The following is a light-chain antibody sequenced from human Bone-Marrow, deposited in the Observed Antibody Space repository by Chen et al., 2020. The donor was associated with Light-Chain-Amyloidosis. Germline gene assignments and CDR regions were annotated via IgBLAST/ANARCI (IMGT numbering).Light chain of an antibody. V-gene: IGLV3-25*03. CDR2: RDT. J-gene: IGLJ2*01. CDR3: QSADSSGTYEVI. Sequence: SYELTQPPSVSVSPGQTARITCSGDDLPTQYAYWYQQKPGQAPVLVIHRDTERPSGISERFSGSSSGTTATLTISGVQAEDEADYHCQSADSSGTYEVIFCGGTKLTVL. CDR1: DLPTQY.